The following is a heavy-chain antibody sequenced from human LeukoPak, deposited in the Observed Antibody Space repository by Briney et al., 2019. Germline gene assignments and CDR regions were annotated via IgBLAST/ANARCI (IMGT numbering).Heavy chain of an antibody. D-gene: IGHD6-6*01. V-gene: IGHV4-39*01. CDR2: IYHTGSS. Sequence: PSETLSLTCTVSGVSISSSLYYWGWIRQPPGKELEWIGSIYHTGSSYYNPSLESRVTISVDTSKNQFSLKLNSVTAADTAVYYCAPHEYGDPIDHWGQGTLVTVSS. CDR1: GVSISSSLYY. CDR3: APHEYGDPIDH. J-gene: IGHJ4*02.